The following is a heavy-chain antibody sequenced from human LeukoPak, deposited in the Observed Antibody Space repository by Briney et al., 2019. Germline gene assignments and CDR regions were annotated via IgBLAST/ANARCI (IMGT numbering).Heavy chain of an antibody. D-gene: IGHD2-2*01. V-gene: IGHV4-59*01. J-gene: IGHJ5*02. CDR2: IYFSGAT. CDR1: GGSISNYY. CDR3: ARATQRYCSGTTCFPYWFDT. Sequence: SETLSLTCTVSGGSISNYYWSWIRQSPVKGLEWIGYIYFSGATNYNPSLKSRVTISVDTSKNQFSLKLSSVTAADTAVYFCARATQRYCSGTTCFPYWFDTWGQGTLATVSS.